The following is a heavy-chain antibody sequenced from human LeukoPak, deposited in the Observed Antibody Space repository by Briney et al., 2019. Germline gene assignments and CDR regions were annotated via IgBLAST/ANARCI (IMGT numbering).Heavy chain of an antibody. CDR1: GGTFSSYA. CDR3: ARGVRDSSSWYDY. V-gene: IGHV1-69*13. Sequence: ASVNVSCKASGGTFSSYAISWVRQAPGQGLEWMGGIIPIFGTANYAQKFQGRVTITADESTSTAYMELSSLRSEDTAVYYCARGVRDSSSWYDYWGQGTLVTVSS. J-gene: IGHJ4*02. D-gene: IGHD6-13*01. CDR2: IIPIFGTA.